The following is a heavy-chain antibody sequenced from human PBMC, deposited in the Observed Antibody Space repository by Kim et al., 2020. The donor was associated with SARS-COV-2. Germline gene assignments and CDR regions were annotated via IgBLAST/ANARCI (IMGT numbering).Heavy chain of an antibody. CDR2: INPKSGGT. D-gene: IGHD3-10*01. CDR1: GYTFTGYY. J-gene: IGHJ6*02. CDR3: ARERGGGSGRDGMDV. Sequence: ASVKVSCKASGYTFTGYYMHWVRQAPGQGLEWMGWINPKSGGTNYAQKFQGRVTMTRDTSISTAYMELSRLRSDDTAVYYCARERGGGSGRDGMDVWGQGTTVTVSS. V-gene: IGHV1-2*02.